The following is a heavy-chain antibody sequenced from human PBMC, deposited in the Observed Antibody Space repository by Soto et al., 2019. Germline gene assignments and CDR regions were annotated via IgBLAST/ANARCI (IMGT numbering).Heavy chain of an antibody. CDR1: GYSFTSYW. V-gene: IGHV5-51*01. CDR3: ARSSVRRRGGLYYNWFDP. D-gene: IGHD2-2*02. CDR2: IYPGDSDT. Sequence: GESLKISCKGSGYSFTSYWIGWVRQMPGKGLEWMGIIYPGDSDTRYSPSFQGQVTISADKSISTAYLQWSSLKASDTAVYYCARSSVRRRGGLYYNWFDPWGQGTLVTVSS. J-gene: IGHJ5*02.